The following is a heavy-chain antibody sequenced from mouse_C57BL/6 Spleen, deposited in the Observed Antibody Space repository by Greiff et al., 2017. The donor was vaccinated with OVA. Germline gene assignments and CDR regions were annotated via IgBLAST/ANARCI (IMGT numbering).Heavy chain of an antibody. J-gene: IGHJ2*01. CDR2: IHPNSGST. V-gene: IGHV1-64*01. CDR1: GYTFTSYW. D-gene: IGHD4-1*02. Sequence: QVQLKQPGAELVKPGASVKLSCKASGYTFTSYWMHWVKQRPGQGLEWIGMIHPNSGSTNYNEKFKSKATLTVDKSSSTAYMQLSSLTSEDSAVYYCARSNWDEKGYYFDYWGQGTTLTVSS. CDR3: ARSNWDEKGYYFDY.